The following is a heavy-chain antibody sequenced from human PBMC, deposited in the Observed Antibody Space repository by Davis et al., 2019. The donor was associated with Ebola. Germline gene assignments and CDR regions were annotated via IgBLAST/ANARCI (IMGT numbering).Heavy chain of an antibody. CDR3: AKLRSHDYTDSSDDFYLDL. CDR2: ISSDGSRE. Sequence: GESLKISCVASGFTFNNHGMHWVRQAPGKGLEWVALISSDGSREYYADSVEGRFTISKDNSGNTLYLHMNALTAEDTALYYCAKLRSHDYTDSSDDFYLDLWGRGTLVTVSS. V-gene: IGHV3-30*18. D-gene: IGHD3-16*01. CDR1: GFTFNNHG. J-gene: IGHJ2*01.